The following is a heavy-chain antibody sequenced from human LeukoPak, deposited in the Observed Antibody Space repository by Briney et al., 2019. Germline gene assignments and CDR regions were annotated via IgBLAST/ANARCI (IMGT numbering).Heavy chain of an antibody. D-gene: IGHD3-22*01. V-gene: IGHV4-39*07. CDR3: ARAPNYYDGFDY. Sequence: SETLSLTCTVSGDSISSTRHYWGWIRQPPGKGLEWIGNIYYSGNTYSNPSLKSRVTISVDTSKNQFSVKLSSVTAADTAVYYCARAPNYYDGFDYWGQGTLVTVSS. CDR1: GDSISSTRHY. J-gene: IGHJ4*02. CDR2: IYYSGNT.